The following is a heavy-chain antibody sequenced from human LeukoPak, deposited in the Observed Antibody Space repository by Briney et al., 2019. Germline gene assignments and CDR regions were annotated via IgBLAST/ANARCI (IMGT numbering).Heavy chain of an antibody. CDR3: AKVGYIVGASGAFNI. V-gene: IGHV4-61*02. CDR1: GGSISRGSSY. Sequence: SEILSLTCVVSGGSISRGSSYWSWVRQPARKGPEWIGRIYTSGSTTYNPSLKSRVTISIDTSSNQFSLNLTSVTAADTAMYYCAKVGYIVGASGAFNIWGQGTMVTVSS. D-gene: IGHD1-26*01. J-gene: IGHJ3*02. CDR2: IYTSGST.